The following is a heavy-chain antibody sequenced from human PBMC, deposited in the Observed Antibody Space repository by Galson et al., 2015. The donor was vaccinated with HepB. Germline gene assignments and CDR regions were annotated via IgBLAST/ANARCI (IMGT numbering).Heavy chain of an antibody. D-gene: IGHD3-22*01. V-gene: IGHV1-69*02. CDR3: ARGHHSGGHSSGYYWYY. J-gene: IGHJ4*02. CDR1: GRTFSSYT. CDR2: IIPILGIA. Sequence: SVKVSCKASGRTFSSYTISWVRQAPGQGLEWMGRIIPILGIANYAQKFQGRVTITADKSTSTAYMELSSLRSEDTAVYYCARGHHSGGHSSGYYWYYWGQGTLVTVSS.